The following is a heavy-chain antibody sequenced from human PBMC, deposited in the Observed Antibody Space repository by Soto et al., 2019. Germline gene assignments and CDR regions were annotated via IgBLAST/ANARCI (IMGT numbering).Heavy chain of an antibody. V-gene: IGHV3-30*18. CDR3: AKISTKYCSGGSCYNYYYYMDV. D-gene: IGHD2-15*01. CDR2: ISYDGSNK. CDR1: GFTFSSYG. Sequence: GGSLRLSCAASGFTFSSYGMHWVRQAPGKGLEWVAVISYDGSNKYYADSVKGRFTISRDNSKNTLYLQMNSLRAEDTAVYYCAKISTKYCSGGSCYNYYYYMDVWGKGTTVTVSS. J-gene: IGHJ6*03.